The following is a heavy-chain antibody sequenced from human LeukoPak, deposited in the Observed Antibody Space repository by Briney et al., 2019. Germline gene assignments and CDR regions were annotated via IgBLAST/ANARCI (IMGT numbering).Heavy chain of an antibody. CDR1: GYTFTGYY. J-gene: IGHJ4*02. CDR2: INPNSGGT. V-gene: IGHV1-2*02. Sequence: ASVKVSCKASGYTFTGYYMHWVRQAPGQGLEWMGWINPNSGGTNYAQKFQGRVTMTTDTSTSTAYMELRSLRSDDTAVYYCARDVGEIRPRFDYWGQGTLVTVSS. D-gene: IGHD3-16*01. CDR3: ARDVGEIRPRFDY.